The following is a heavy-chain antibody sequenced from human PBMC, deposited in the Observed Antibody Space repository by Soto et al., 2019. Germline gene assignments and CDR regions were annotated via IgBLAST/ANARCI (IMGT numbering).Heavy chain of an antibody. CDR2: VNPSGGST. V-gene: IGHV1-46*01. CDR1: GYIFTAYS. CDR3: AREENCSDGICYSEYFHR. D-gene: IGHD2-15*01. J-gene: IGHJ1*01. Sequence: ASVKVSCKASGYIFTAYSMHWVRQAPGQGLEWMGVVNPSGGSTNYAQKFQGRITMTRDTSTSTVYMDMSSLTSEDTAVYYCAREENCSDGICYSEYFHRWGQGTLVTVSS.